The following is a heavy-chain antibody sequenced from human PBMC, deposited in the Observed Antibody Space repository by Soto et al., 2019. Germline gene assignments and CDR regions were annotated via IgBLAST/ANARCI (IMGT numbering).Heavy chain of an antibody. Sequence: EVQLVESGGGLVKPGRSLRLSCAASGFTFSSYSMNWVRQAPGKGLEWVSSISSSSSYIYYAHSVKGRFTISRDNAKNSLYLQMNSLRTEDTAVYSGAKGDSIAAAGEVFDYWGQGTLVTVSS. CDR1: GFTFSSYS. CDR2: ISSSSSYI. J-gene: IGHJ4*02. V-gene: IGHV3-21*01. CDR3: AKGDSIAAAGEVFDY. D-gene: IGHD6-13*01.